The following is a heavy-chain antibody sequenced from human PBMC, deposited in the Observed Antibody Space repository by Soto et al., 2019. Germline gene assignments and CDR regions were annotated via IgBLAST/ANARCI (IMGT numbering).Heavy chain of an antibody. D-gene: IGHD1-26*01. J-gene: IGHJ6*02. Sequence: GASVKVSCKASGYTFTSDGISWVRKAPGQGLEWMGWISAYNGKTNYAQKLQGRVTMTTDESTSTAYMELRSLRSEDTAVYYCASLAESGSYYRGYYYGMDVWGQGTTVTVSS. CDR3: ASLAESGSYYRGYYYGMDV. CDR2: ISAYNGKT. CDR1: GYTFTSDG. V-gene: IGHV1-18*01.